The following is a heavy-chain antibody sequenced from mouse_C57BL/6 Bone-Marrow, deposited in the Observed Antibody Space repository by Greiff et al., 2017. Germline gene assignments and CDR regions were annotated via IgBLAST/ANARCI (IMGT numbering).Heavy chain of an antibody. Sequence: EVQLVESGGGLVQPGGSLKLSCAASGFTFSDYYMYWVRQTPEKRLEWVAYISNGGGSTYYPDTVKGRFTISRDNAKNTLYLQMSRLKSEDTAMYYCARHNYGSSYAYYYAMDYWGQGTSVTVSS. CDR3: ARHNYGSSYAYYYAMDY. CDR1: GFTFSDYY. CDR2: ISNGGGST. V-gene: IGHV5-12*01. D-gene: IGHD1-1*01. J-gene: IGHJ4*01.